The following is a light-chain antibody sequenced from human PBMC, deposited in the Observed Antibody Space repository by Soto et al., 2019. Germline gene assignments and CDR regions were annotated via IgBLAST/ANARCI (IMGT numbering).Light chain of an antibody. J-gene: IGLJ3*02. CDR2: DVD. Sequence: QSVLTQPASVSGSPGQSITISCTGTSSDVGGYNYVSWYRQDPGKAPKLMIYDVDKRPSGLSNRFSGSKSGNTASLTISGLQAEDEADYYCTSFTSSSTWVFGGGTKVTV. CDR3: TSFTSSSTWV. CDR1: SSDVGGYNY. V-gene: IGLV2-14*01.